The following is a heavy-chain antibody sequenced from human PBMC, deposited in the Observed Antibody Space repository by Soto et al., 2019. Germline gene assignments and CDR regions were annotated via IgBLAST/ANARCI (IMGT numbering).Heavy chain of an antibody. CDR1: GGSVNGYY. CDR2: INHTGGT. CDR3: ATRITVFGLLIPPFDP. Sequence: GPGPGAPSETLSLTCAVYGGSVNGYYWNWIRQPPGKGLEWIGEINHTGGTHYNPSLKSRVTLSVVTSKNQFSLRLSSVTAADTALYYCATRITVFGLLIPPFDPWGQGTQVTVS. D-gene: IGHD3-3*01. J-gene: IGHJ5*02. V-gene: IGHV4-34*10.